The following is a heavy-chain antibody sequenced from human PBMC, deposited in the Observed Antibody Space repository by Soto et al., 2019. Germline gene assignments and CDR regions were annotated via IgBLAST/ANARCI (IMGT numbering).Heavy chain of an antibody. J-gene: IGHJ6*02. CDR2: IIPIFGTA. CDR1: GGTFSSYA. Sequence: QVQLVQSVAEVKKPGASVKVSFKASGGTFSSYAISWGRQAPGQGREWMGGIIPIFGTANYAQKFQGRVTITTDESTSTAYMELSSLRSEDTAVYSCARDPRIAAAGQIRYYYYGMDVWGQGTTVTVSS. V-gene: IGHV1-69*01. CDR3: ARDPRIAAAGQIRYYYYGMDV. D-gene: IGHD6-13*01.